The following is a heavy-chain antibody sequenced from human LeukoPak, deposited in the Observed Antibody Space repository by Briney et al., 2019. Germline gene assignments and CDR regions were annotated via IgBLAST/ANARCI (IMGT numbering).Heavy chain of an antibody. J-gene: IGHJ3*02. V-gene: IGHV3-23*01. CDR1: GFTFSSYA. CDR3: ARGTRTVSDAFDI. D-gene: IGHD1-14*01. CDR2: ISGSGGST. Sequence: GGSLRLSCAASGFTFSSYAMSWVRQAPGKGLEWVSAISGSGGSTYYADSVEGRFTISRDNAKNSLYLQMNSLRAEDTAVYYCARGTRTVSDAFDIWGQGTMVTVSS.